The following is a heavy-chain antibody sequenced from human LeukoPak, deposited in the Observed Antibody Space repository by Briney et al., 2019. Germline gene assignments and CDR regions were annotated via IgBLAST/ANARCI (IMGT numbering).Heavy chain of an antibody. CDR2: IYSGGST. D-gene: IGHD6-19*01. Sequence: GGSLRLSCAASGFTFSNYGMHWVRQAPGKGLEWVSVIYSGGSTNYADSVKGRFTISRDNSKNTLYLQMNSLRAEDTAVYYCASGIAVAAPGYWGQGTLV. CDR3: ASGIAVAAPGY. J-gene: IGHJ4*02. CDR1: GFTFSNYG. V-gene: IGHV3-NL1*01.